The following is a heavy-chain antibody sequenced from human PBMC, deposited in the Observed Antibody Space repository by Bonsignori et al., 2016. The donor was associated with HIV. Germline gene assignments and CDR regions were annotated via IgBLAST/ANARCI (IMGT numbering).Heavy chain of an antibody. Sequence: QVQLQESGPGLMKPSETLSLTCIVSGGSIGTYYWSWIRQSPGKRMEWIGFIFFSGNANYNPSLRSRVSISVDTAKNQFYLNLTSVTAADTAVYYCVRSQGIAALFDQWGQGTLVTVSS. D-gene: IGHD6-6*01. V-gene: IGHV4-59*01. CDR1: GGSIGTYY. J-gene: IGHJ4*02. CDR3: VRSQGIAALFDQ. CDR2: IFFSGNA.